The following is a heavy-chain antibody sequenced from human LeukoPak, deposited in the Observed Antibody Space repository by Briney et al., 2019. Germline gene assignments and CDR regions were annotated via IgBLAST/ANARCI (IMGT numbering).Heavy chain of an antibody. CDR3: ARDLVVDCSGGSCLNNWFDP. CDR1: GFTFSSYS. D-gene: IGHD2-15*01. Sequence: PGGSLRLSCAASGFTFSSYSMNWVRQAPGKGLEWVSSMSSSSSYIYYADSVKGRFTISRDNAKNSLYLQMNSLRAEDMAVYYCARDLVVDCSGGSCLNNWFDPWGQGTLVTVSS. V-gene: IGHV3-21*01. CDR2: MSSSSSYI. J-gene: IGHJ5*02.